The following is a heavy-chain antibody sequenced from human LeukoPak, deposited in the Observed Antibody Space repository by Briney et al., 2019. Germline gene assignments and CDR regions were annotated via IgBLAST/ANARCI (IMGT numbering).Heavy chain of an antibody. J-gene: IGHJ4*02. D-gene: IGHD3-22*01. CDR1: GFTFSSYA. V-gene: IGHV3-21*01. CDR3: ARRAYYDSSGYDPFDY. Sequence: GGSLRLSCAASGFTFSSYAMSWVRQAPGKGLEWVSAISSSSSYIYYADSVKGRFTISRDNAKNSLYLQMNSLRAEDTAVYYCARRAYYDSSGYDPFDYWGQGTLVTVSS. CDR2: ISSSSSYI.